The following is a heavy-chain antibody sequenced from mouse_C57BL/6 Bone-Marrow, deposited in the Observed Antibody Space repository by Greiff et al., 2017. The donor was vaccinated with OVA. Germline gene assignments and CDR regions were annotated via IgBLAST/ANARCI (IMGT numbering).Heavy chain of an antibody. CDR1: GFTFSDFY. CDR2: SRNKANDYTT. CDR3: ARDDGYFSFDY. V-gene: IGHV7-1*01. Sequence: EVKLMESGGGLVQSGRSLRLSCATSGFTFSDFYLEWVRQAPGKGLEWIAASRNKANDYTTEYSASVKGRFIVSRDTSQSILYLQMNALRAEDTAIYDCARDDGYFSFDYWGQGTTLTVSS. D-gene: IGHD2-3*01. J-gene: IGHJ2*01.